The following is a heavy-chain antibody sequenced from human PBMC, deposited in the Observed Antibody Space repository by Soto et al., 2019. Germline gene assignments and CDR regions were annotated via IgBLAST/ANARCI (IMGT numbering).Heavy chain of an antibody. V-gene: IGHV4-4*07. J-gene: IGHJ4*02. CDR2: LYTRGTT. Sequence: PSETLSLTCSASGASISNFYWSWIRQSAGKGLEWIGRLYTRGTTDYNPSLKSRVTMSINTSKNRVSLSLTSVTAADTGVYYCARGATYYFDSWGQGIVVTVS. CDR3: ARGATYYFDS. CDR1: GASISNFY.